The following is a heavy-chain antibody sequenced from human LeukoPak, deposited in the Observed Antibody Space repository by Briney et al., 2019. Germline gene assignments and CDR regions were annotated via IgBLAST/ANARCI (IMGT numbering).Heavy chain of an antibody. D-gene: IGHD4-17*01. Sequence: SETLSLTCAVYGGSFSGYYWSWIRQPPGKGLEWIGEINHSGSTNYNPSLKSRVTISVDTSKTQFSLKLSSVTAADTAVYYCAREPFASLSDYGFGAFDIWGQGTMVTVSS. CDR3: AREPFASLSDYGFGAFDI. J-gene: IGHJ3*02. CDR1: GGSFSGYY. V-gene: IGHV4-34*01. CDR2: INHSGST.